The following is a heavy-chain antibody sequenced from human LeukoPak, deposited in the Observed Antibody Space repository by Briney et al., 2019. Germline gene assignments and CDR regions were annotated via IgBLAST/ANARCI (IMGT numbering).Heavy chain of an antibody. CDR3: ANTIWVLLVYCGGDGYSPHIDH. CDR2: ISGSGAST. CDR1: GFTFSTYA. J-gene: IGHJ4*01. V-gene: IGHV3-23*01. D-gene: IGHD2-21*02. Sequence: GGSLRLSCAASGFTFSTYAMSCVRQAPGKGLEWVSTISGSGASTYYADSVKGRFTISRDNFKNTMYLQMNSLRAEDTAVYYCANTIWVLLVYCGGDGYSPHIDHWGQGALVTVSS.